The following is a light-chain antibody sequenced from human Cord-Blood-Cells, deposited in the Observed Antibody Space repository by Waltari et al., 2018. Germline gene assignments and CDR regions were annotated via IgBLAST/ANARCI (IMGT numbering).Light chain of an antibody. CDR1: RSALGGYNY. Sequence: QSALTQPASVSGSPRQSITLSCTGPRSALGGYNYLSWYQQHPGKAPKLMIYEVSNRPSGVSNRFSGSKSGNTASLTISGLQAEDEADYYCSSYTSSSTLVFGGGTKLTVL. CDR2: EVS. V-gene: IGLV2-14*01. J-gene: IGLJ3*02. CDR3: SSYTSSSTLV.